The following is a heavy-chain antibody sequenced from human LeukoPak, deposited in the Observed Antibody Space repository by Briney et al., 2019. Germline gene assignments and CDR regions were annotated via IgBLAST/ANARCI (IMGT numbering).Heavy chain of an antibody. Sequence: SETLSLTCTVSGGSISGYYWSWIRQHPGKGLEWIGYIYYSGSTYYNPSLKSRVTISVDTSKNQFSLKLSSVTAADTAVYYCARLAGDLKTYYDFWSGSYWFDPWGQGTLVTVSS. D-gene: IGHD3-3*01. J-gene: IGHJ5*02. CDR1: GGSISGYY. CDR3: ARLAGDLKTYYDFWSGSYWFDP. CDR2: IYYSGST. V-gene: IGHV4-31*03.